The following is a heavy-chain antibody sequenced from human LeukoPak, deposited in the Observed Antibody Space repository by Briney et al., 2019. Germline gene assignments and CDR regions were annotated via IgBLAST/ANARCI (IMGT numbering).Heavy chain of an antibody. CDR3: ARAASYNYNNRPYLFDS. J-gene: IGHJ4*02. V-gene: IGHV3-13*01. CDR1: GFAFSSYD. Sequence: PGGSLRLSCAASGFAFSSYDMHWVRQASGKGLEWVSGIGAFGDTYYGVAVRGRFTISRDKAKNSLYLQMNSLGAGDTAVYFCARAASYNYNNRPYLFDSWGQETLVAVSS. D-gene: IGHD3-10*01. CDR2: IGAFGDT.